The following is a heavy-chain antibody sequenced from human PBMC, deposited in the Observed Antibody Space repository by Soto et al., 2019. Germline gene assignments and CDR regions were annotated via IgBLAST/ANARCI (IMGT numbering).Heavy chain of an antibody. V-gene: IGHV1-2*04. CDR3: ARDAFSGYGPNDAFDI. J-gene: IGHJ3*02. CDR2: INPNSGGT. D-gene: IGHD5-12*01. Sequence: ASVKVSCKASGYTFTGYYMHWVREAPGQGLEWMGWINPNSGGTNYAQKFQGWVTMTRDTSISTAYMELSRLRSDDTAVYYCARDAFSGYGPNDAFDIWGQGTMVTVSS. CDR1: GYTFTGYY.